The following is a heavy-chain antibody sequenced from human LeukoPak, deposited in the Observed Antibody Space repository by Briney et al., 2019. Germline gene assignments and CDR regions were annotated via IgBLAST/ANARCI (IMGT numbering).Heavy chain of an antibody. Sequence: GGSLRLSCAASGFTFSSYAMSWVRQAPGKGLEWVSAISGSGGSTYYADSVKGRFTISRDNAKNSLYLQMNSLRAEDTAVYYCARALSSGSLFDYWGQGTLVTVSS. V-gene: IGHV3-23*01. D-gene: IGHD6-19*01. CDR3: ARALSSGSLFDY. J-gene: IGHJ4*02. CDR2: ISGSGGST. CDR1: GFTFSSYA.